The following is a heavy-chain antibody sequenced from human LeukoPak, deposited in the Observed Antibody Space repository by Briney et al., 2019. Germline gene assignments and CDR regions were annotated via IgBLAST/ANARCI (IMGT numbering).Heavy chain of an antibody. D-gene: IGHD3-9*01. CDR3: ARTVLRYFDWLPLIDY. J-gene: IGHJ4*02. Sequence: VASVKLSCKASGYTFTGYYMHWVRQAPGQGLEWMGRINPNSGGTNYAQKFQGKVTMTRDTSISTAYMELSRLRSDGTAVYYCARTVLRYFDWLPLIDYCGQGTLVTVSS. CDR2: INPNSGGT. V-gene: IGHV1-2*06. CDR1: GYTFTGYY.